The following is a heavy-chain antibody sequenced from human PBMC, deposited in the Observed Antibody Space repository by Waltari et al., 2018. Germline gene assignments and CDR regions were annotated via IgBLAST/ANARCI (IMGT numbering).Heavy chain of an antibody. Sequence: VQLVESGGGLVKPGGSLRLSCAASGFTFSSYAMHWVRQAPGKGLEWVAVISYDGSNKYYADSVKGRFTISRDNSKNTLYLQMNSLRAEDTAVYYCARDNSREMATITPLFYFDYWGQGTLVTVSS. D-gene: IGHD4-4*01. V-gene: IGHV3-30*01. CDR2: ISYDGSNK. CDR3: ARDNSREMATITPLFYFDY. CDR1: GFTFSSYA. J-gene: IGHJ4*02.